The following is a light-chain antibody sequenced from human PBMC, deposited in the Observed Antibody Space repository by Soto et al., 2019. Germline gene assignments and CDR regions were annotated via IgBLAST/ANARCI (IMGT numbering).Light chain of an antibody. CDR2: KAS. CDR1: QSISSS. Sequence: DIQMTQSPSTLSASVGDRVTITCRASQSISSSLAWYQQKPGKAPKVLIYKASNLESGVPSRFSGSGSGTDFTLTISSLQPDDCATYYCQQYNSDSFTFGQGTKLEI. V-gene: IGKV1-5*03. J-gene: IGKJ2*01. CDR3: QQYNSDSFT.